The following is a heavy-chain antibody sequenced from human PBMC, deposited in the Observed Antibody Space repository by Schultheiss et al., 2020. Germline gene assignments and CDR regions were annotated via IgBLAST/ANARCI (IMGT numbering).Heavy chain of an antibody. CDR3: ARNLQRGGATDY. CDR2: INAGNGNT. V-gene: IGHV1-3*01. D-gene: IGHD1-26*01. Sequence: ASVKVSGKASGYTFTSYAMHWVRQAPGQRLEWMGWINAGNGNTKYSQKFQGRVTITRDTSASTAYMELSSLRSEDTAVYYCARNLQRGGATDYWGQGTLVTVSS. CDR1: GYTFTSYA. J-gene: IGHJ4*02.